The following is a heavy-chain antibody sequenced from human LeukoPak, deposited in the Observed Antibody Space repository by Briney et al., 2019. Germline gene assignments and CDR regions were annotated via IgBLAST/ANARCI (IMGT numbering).Heavy chain of an antibody. CDR3: ARDDFDWLLGSGAFDI. CDR1: GGTFSSYA. D-gene: IGHD3-9*01. CDR2: IIPIFGTA. J-gene: IGHJ3*02. V-gene: IGHV1-69*05. Sequence: SVKVSCKASGGTFSSYAISWVRQAPGQGLEWMGRIIPIFGTANYAQKFQGRVTITTDESTSTAYMELSSLRSEDTAVYYCARDDFDWLLGSGAFDIWGQGTMVTVPS.